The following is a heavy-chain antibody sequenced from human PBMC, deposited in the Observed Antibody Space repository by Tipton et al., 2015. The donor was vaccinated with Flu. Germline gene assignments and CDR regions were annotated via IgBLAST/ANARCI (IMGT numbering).Heavy chain of an antibody. J-gene: IGHJ4*02. V-gene: IGHV3-23*01. Sequence: SLRLSCVASGFTFDAYAMNWVRQAPGKGLEWVSVISGSRGYTYYADPVKGRFTISRDISKNTLYLQMDSLRAEDTALYYCAIRPNNMVRGLLDYWGQGTLVPVSS. CDR1: GFTFDAYA. CDR2: ISGSRGYT. CDR3: AIRPNNMVRGLLDY. D-gene: IGHD3-10*01.